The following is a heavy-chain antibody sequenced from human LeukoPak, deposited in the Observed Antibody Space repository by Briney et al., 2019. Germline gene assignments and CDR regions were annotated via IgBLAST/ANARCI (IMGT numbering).Heavy chain of an antibody. Sequence: GGSLRLSCAASGFTFSNYAMSWVRQAPGKGLDWVSTTSNDGDSTYYADSVKGGFTISRDNSKNTLFLQMNSLRAEDTAVYYCAKQVGNSGYYPVDYWGQGTLVTVSS. V-gene: IGHV3-23*01. D-gene: IGHD3-22*01. J-gene: IGHJ4*02. CDR3: AKQVGNSGYYPVDY. CDR2: TSNDGDST. CDR1: GFTFSNYA.